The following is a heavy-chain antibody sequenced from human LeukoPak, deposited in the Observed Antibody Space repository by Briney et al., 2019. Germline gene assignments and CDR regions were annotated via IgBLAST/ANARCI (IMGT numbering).Heavy chain of an antibody. CDR1: GFTFSSYS. CDR3: AKEERYSGYGLSY. J-gene: IGHJ4*02. Sequence: GGSLRLSCAASGFTFSSYSMNWVRQAPGKGLEWVSYISSSSSTIYYADSVKGRFTISRDNAKNSLYLQMNSLRAEDTAVYYCAKEERYSGYGLSYWGQGTLVTVSS. D-gene: IGHD5-12*01. CDR2: ISSSSSTI. V-gene: IGHV3-48*04.